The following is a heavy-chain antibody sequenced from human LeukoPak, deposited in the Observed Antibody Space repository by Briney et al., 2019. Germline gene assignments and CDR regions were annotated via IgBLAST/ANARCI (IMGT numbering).Heavy chain of an antibody. CDR3: ARADDSSGYKFYYYYYMDV. V-gene: IGHV1-69*06. CDR1: GGTFSSYA. Sequence: PVKVSCKASGGTFSSYAISWVRQAPGQGLEWMGGIIPIFGTANYAQKFQGRVTITADKSTSTAYMELSSLRSEDTAVYYCARADDSSGYKFYYYYYMDVWGKGTTVTVSS. D-gene: IGHD3-22*01. J-gene: IGHJ6*03. CDR2: IIPIFGTA.